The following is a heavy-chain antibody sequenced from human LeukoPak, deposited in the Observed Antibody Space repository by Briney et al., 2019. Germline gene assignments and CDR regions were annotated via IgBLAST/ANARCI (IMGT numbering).Heavy chain of an antibody. CDR3: ASTPRGYYYDSSGYYYVGYFQH. V-gene: IGHV4-61*02. D-gene: IGHD3-22*01. J-gene: IGHJ1*01. CDR2: IYTSGST. Sequence: TLSLTCTVSGGPISSGSYYWSWIRQPPGKGLEWIWRIYTSGSTNYNPPLKSRVTISVDTSKNQFSLKLSSVTAADTAVYYCASTPRGYYYDSSGYYYVGYFQHWGQGTLVTVSS. CDR1: GGPISSGSYY.